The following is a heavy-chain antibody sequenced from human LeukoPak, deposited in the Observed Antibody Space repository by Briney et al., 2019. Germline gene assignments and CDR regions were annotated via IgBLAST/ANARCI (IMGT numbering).Heavy chain of an antibody. J-gene: IGHJ6*02. CDR3: AKGIAVAGTSGYYYGMDV. Sequence: PGGSLRLSCAASGFTFSGYAMSWVRQAPGKGLEWVSAISGSGGSTYYADSVKGRFTISRDNSKNTLYLQMNSLRAEDTAVYYCAKGIAVAGTSGYYYGMDVWGQGTTVTVSS. CDR1: GFTFSGYA. CDR2: ISGSGGST. D-gene: IGHD6-19*01. V-gene: IGHV3-23*01.